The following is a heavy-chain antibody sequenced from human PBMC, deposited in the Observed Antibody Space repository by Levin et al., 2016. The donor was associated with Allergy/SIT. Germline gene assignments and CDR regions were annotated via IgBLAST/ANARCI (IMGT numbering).Heavy chain of an antibody. V-gene: IGHV3-9*01. J-gene: IGHJ4*02. CDR2: IRWSGEDT. Sequence: SLKISCAASGFTFNDYAMHWVRLAPGKGLEWVSGIRWSGEDTGYADSVEGRFTISRDNAKNSLYLQMNNLRTEDTALYYCVKDLGSVTASLGYWGRGTLVTVSS. CDR3: VKDLGSVTASLGY. D-gene: IGHD2-21*02. CDR1: GFTFNDYA.